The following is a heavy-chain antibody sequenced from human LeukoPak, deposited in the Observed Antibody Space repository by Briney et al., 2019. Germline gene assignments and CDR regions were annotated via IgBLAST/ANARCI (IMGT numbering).Heavy chain of an antibody. J-gene: IGHJ3*02. D-gene: IGHD6-19*01. Sequence: SQTLSLTCAISGDSVSSNNAAWNWIRQSPSRGLEWLGKTYYRSKWYDDYAVSVKSRITINPDTSKNQFTLKMKSVTPEDTAVYYCAREAGSTGPVGAFDIWGQGTRVTVSS. V-gene: IGHV6-1*01. CDR2: TYYRSKWYD. CDR3: AREAGSTGPVGAFDI. CDR1: GDSVSSNNAA.